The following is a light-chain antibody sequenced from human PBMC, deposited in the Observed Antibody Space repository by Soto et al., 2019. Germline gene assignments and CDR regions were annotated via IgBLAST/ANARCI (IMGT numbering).Light chain of an antibody. J-gene: IGLJ2*01. CDR2: LEGSGSY. V-gene: IGLV4-60*02. Sequence: QLVLTQSSSASASLGSSVTLTCTLSSGHSSYIIAWHQQQPGKAPRYLMKLEGSGSYNKGSGVPDRFSGSSSGADRYLTISSLQFEDEANYYCETWDSNTLVFGGGTKLTVL. CDR1: SGHSSYI. CDR3: ETWDSNTLV.